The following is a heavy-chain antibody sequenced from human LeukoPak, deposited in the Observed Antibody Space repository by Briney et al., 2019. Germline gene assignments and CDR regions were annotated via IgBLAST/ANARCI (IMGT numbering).Heavy chain of an antibody. V-gene: IGHV4-61*01. Sequence: KPSETLSLTCTVSGGSVSSGSYYWSWIRQPPGKGLEWIGYIYYSGSTNYNPSLKSRVTISVDTSKNQFSLKLSSVTAADTAVYYCARDPAPSYCSSTSCYGANMDVWGKGTTVTVSS. CDR2: IYYSGST. CDR3: ARDPAPSYCSSTSCYGANMDV. CDR1: GGSVSSGSYY. J-gene: IGHJ6*03. D-gene: IGHD2-2*01.